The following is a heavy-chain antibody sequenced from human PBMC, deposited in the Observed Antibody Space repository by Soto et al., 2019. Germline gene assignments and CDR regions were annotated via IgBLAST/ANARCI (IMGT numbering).Heavy chain of an antibody. Sequence: ESGGDLVQPGGSLRLSCAASGFTLSDHYMDWVRQAPGKGLEWVARTKNRSQRYTIEYAASVKGRFTISRDDSKNSLFLQMNSLKSDDTAVYYCTCWIAARCSWGQGTRVTVAS. CDR3: TCWIAARCS. V-gene: IGHV3-72*01. D-gene: IGHD6-6*01. CDR1: GFTLSDHY. CDR2: TKNRSQRYTI. J-gene: IGHJ4*02.